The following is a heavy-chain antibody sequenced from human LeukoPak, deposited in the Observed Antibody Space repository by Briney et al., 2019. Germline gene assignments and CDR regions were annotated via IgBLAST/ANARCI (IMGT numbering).Heavy chain of an antibody. CDR2: IYTSGST. D-gene: IGHD6-19*01. V-gene: IGHV4-4*07. CDR3: ARSSSSGWGFRFDP. Sequence: SETLSLTCTVSGGSISSYYWSWIRQPAGKGLEWIGRIYTSGSTNYNPSLKSRVTMSVDTSKNQFSLKLSSVTAADTAVYYCARSSSSGWGFRFDPWGQGTLVTVSS. J-gene: IGHJ5*02. CDR1: GGSISSYY.